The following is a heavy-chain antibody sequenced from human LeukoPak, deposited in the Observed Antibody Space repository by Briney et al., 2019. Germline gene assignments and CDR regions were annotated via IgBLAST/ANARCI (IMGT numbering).Heavy chain of an antibody. CDR2: IYTSGST. CDR3: ARGRGQYSSSPMDYYYYGMDV. Sequence: SQTLSLTCTVSGGSISSGSYYWSWIRQPAGKGLEWIGRIYTSGSTNYNPSLKSRVTISVDTSKNQFSLKPSSVTAADTAVYYCARGRGQYSSSPMDYYYYGMDVWGQGTTVTVSS. D-gene: IGHD6-6*01. CDR1: GGSISSGSYY. V-gene: IGHV4-61*02. J-gene: IGHJ6*02.